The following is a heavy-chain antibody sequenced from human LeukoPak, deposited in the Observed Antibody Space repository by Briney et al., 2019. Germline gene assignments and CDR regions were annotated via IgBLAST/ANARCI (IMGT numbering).Heavy chain of an antibody. V-gene: IGHV5-51*01. Sequence: GESLKISCEGSGYSFTSYWIAWVRQMPGKGLEWMGIIYPDDSDIRYSPSFEGQVTISADKSISTAYLQWSSLKASDAAMYYCARHYGSESRGPHSPDYWGQGTLVTVSS. CDR2: IYPDDSDI. J-gene: IGHJ4*02. CDR3: ARHYGSESRGPHSPDY. D-gene: IGHD3-10*01. CDR1: GYSFTSYW.